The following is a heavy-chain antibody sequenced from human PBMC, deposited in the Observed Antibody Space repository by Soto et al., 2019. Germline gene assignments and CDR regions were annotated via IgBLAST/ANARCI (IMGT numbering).Heavy chain of an antibody. V-gene: IGHV3-33*01. D-gene: IGHD3-22*01. J-gene: IGHJ4*02. CDR3: ARDFYPYDSSGHPNFDY. CDR1: GFTFSSYC. Sequence: GGSLRLSCAASGFTFSSYCIHWVRQAPCKGLEWVAVIWYDGINKYYADSVKGRFTISRDNSKNTLYLQMNSLRAEDTAVYYCARDFYPYDSSGHPNFDYWGQGTLVTVSS. CDR2: IWYDGINK.